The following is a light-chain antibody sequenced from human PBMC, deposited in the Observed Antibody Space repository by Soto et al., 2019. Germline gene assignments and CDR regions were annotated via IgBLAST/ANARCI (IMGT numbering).Light chain of an antibody. CDR3: QQSYTTPYT. CDR1: QSISNF. J-gene: IGKJ2*01. Sequence: DIQMTQSPSSLSASVGDRITITCRASQSISNFLNWYQQKPGKAPELLIDAASSLHSGVPSRFSGSGSGTNFTLPISSLQPDDVATYSCQQSYTTPYTFGQGTKLEIK. V-gene: IGKV1-39*01. CDR2: AAS.